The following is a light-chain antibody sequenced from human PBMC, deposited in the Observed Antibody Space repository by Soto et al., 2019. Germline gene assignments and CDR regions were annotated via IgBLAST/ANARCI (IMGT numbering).Light chain of an antibody. V-gene: IGLV2-14*01. CDR2: EVS. CDR3: SSYTSRSTLV. Sequence: ALTQPASVSGSPGQSITISCTGTSSDVGGYNYVSWYQQHPGKAPKLMIYEVSNRPSGVSNRFSGSKSGNTASLTISGLQAEDEADYYCSSYTSRSTLVFGTGTKVTVL. J-gene: IGLJ1*01. CDR1: SSDVGGYNY.